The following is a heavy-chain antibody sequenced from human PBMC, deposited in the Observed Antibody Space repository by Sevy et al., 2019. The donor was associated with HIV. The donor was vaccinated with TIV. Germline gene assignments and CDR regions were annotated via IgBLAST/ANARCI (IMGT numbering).Heavy chain of an antibody. D-gene: IGHD2-21*01. V-gene: IGHV4-39*01. CDR1: GGSISSSSYY. Sequence: SETLSLTCTVSGGSISSSSYYWGWIRQPPGKGLEWIGSIYYSGSTYYNPSLKSRVTISVDTSKNQFSLKLSSVTAADTAVYYCARQGGAGLEMAITHPFDYCGQGTLVTVS. CDR3: ARQGGAGLEMAITHPFDY. J-gene: IGHJ4*02. CDR2: IYYSGST.